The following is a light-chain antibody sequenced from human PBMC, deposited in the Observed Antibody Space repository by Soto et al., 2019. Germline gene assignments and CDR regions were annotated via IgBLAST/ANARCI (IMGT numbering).Light chain of an antibody. V-gene: IGKV3-20*01. Sequence: EIVLTQSPCTLSLSPGERATLSCRASQSVSSDYLAWYQQKPGQTPKVLIYRASIKATGIPDRFSGSGSGTEFTLIISRLEPEDFVVYYCQQYGSSPLTFGGGTKVEIK. CDR3: QQYGSSPLT. J-gene: IGKJ4*01. CDR1: QSVSSDY. CDR2: RAS.